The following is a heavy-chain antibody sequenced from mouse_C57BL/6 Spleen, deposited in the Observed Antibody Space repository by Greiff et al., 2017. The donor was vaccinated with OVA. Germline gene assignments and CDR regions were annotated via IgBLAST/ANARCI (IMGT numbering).Heavy chain of an antibody. CDR2: ISSGSSTI. D-gene: IGHD1-1*01. CDR1: GFTFSDYG. J-gene: IGHJ4*01. CDR3: ARRHGSSHGDAMDY. Sequence: EVQLVESGGGLVKPGGSLKLSCAASGFTFSDYGMHWVRQAPEKGLEWVAYISSGSSTIYYADTVKGRFTISRDNAKNTLFLQMTSLRSEDTAMYYCARRHGSSHGDAMDYWGQGTSVTVSS. V-gene: IGHV5-17*01.